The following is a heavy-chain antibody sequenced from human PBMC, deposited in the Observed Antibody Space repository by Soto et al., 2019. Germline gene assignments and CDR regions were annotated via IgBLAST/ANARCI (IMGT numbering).Heavy chain of an antibody. J-gene: IGHJ4*02. CDR3: ERGYSSSTRCYLFDY. V-gene: IGHV1-18*04. Sequence: ASVKVSCKASGYTFTSYGISWVRQAPGQGLEWMGWISAYNGNTNYAQKLQGRVTMTTDTSTSTAYMELRSLRSDDTAVYYCERGYSSSTRCYLFDYWGQGTLVTVYS. D-gene: IGHD2-2*01. CDR1: GYTFTSYG. CDR2: ISAYNGNT.